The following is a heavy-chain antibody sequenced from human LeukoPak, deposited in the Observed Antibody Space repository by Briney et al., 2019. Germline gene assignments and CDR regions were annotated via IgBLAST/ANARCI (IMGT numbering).Heavy chain of an antibody. J-gene: IGHJ5*02. Sequence: ASVKVSCKASGGTFSSYATSWVRQAPGQGLEWMGRIIPIFGTANYAQKFQGRVTITTDESTSTAYMELSSLRSEDTAVYYCARDKVRVSWFDPWGQGTLVTVSS. D-gene: IGHD3-22*01. V-gene: IGHV1-69*05. CDR2: IIPIFGTA. CDR1: GGTFSSYA. CDR3: ARDKVRVSWFDP.